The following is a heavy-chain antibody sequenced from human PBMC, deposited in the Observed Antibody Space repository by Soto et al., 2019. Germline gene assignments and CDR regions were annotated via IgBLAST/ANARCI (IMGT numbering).Heavy chain of an antibody. CDR2: IIPIFGKA. J-gene: IGHJ3*02. V-gene: IGHV1-69*06. D-gene: IGHD5-12*01. CDR3: ACTGEMATIKNAFDI. Sequence: VKVSCKASGGTFSSYAISWVRQAPGQGLEWMGGIIPIFGKANYAQKFQGRVTITADKSTSTAYMELSSLRSEDTAVYYCACTGEMATIKNAFDIGGHGTMVTV. CDR1: GGTFSSYA.